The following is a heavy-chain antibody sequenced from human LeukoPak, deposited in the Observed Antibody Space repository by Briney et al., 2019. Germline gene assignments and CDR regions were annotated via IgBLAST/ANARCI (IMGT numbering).Heavy chain of an antibody. J-gene: IGHJ5*02. D-gene: IGHD4-23*01. Sequence: GASVKVSCKASGGTFSSYAISWVRQAPGQGLEWMGGIIPIFGTANYAQKFQGRVTITTDESTSTAYMELSSLRSEDTAVYYCARGERYGGYNWFDPWGQGTLVTVSS. V-gene: IGHV1-69*05. CDR3: ARGERYGGYNWFDP. CDR1: GGTFSSYA. CDR2: IIPIFGTA.